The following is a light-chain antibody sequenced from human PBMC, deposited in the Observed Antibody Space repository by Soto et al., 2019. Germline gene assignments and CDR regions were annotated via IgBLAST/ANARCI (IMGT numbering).Light chain of an antibody. CDR1: QDIRND. Sequence: DIQMTQSPSSLSASVGDRVTITCRASQDIRNDLGWYQQKPGKAPKRLIYAASSVQSGVPSRFSGSRAGTEFTLTISKLQPEDYATYYWLQHKDYPPTFGQGTKVEI. V-gene: IGKV1-17*02. CDR3: LQHKDYPPT. CDR2: AAS. J-gene: IGKJ1*01.